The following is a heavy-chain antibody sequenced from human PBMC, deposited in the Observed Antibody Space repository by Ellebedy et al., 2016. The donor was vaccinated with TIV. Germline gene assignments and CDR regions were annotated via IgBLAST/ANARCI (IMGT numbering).Heavy chain of an antibody. V-gene: IGHV3-74*01. CDR2: VNSDGSTT. Sequence: GGSLRLSCAASRFTFSNYWMHWVRQAPGKGLVWVSRVNSDGSTTSYADSVKGRFTISRDNIKNTLYLQMNSLRAEDTAVYYCARETGYYYGMDVWGLGTTVTVSS. J-gene: IGHJ6*02. CDR3: ARETGYYYGMDV. CDR1: RFTFSNYW.